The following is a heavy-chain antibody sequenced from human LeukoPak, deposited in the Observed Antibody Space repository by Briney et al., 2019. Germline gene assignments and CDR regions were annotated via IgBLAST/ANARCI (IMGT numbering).Heavy chain of an antibody. D-gene: IGHD3-3*01. J-gene: IGHJ4*02. Sequence: ASVKVSCKASGYTFTSYGISWVRQAPGQGLEWMGWISAYNGNTNYAQKLQGRVTMTTDTSTSTAYMELRSLRYDDTAVYYCGRDWELRFHQGGLDYWGQGALVTVSS. CDR3: GRDWELRFHQGGLDY. CDR2: ISAYNGNT. CDR1: GYTFTSYG. V-gene: IGHV1-18*01.